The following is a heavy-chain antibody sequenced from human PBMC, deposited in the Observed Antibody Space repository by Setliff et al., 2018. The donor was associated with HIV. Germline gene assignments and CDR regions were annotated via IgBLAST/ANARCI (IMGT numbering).Heavy chain of an antibody. Sequence: GASVKVSCKASGYTFATYAVLWVRQAPGQRLESMGWINPGNGNTKYSQKFQGRVTISMDASATTLYMELSGLRSEDTAVYYCARDFGGYCSSMSCPGLFDPWGQGTLVTVSS. CDR1: GYTFATYA. CDR3: ARDFGGYCSSMSCPGLFDP. J-gene: IGHJ5*02. CDR2: INPGNGNT. D-gene: IGHD2-2*01. V-gene: IGHV1-3*01.